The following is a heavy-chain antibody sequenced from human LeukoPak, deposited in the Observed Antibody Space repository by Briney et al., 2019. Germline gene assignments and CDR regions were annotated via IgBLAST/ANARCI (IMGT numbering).Heavy chain of an antibody. V-gene: IGHV3-21*01. Sequence: GGSLRLSCAASGFTFSSYSLTWVRQAPGKGLEWVSSISSSSIYIYYADSVKGRFTISRDNAKNSLYLQMNSLRAEDTAVYYCARYRKYYGSGSYPLSWYFDLWGRGTLVTVSS. CDR1: GFTFSSYS. CDR3: ARYRKYYGSGSYPLSWYFDL. J-gene: IGHJ2*01. CDR2: ISSSSIYI. D-gene: IGHD3-10*01.